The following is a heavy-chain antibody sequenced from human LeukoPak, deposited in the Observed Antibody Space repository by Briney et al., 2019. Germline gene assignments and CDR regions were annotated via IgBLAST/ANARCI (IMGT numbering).Heavy chain of an antibody. CDR1: GFTFSSYA. D-gene: IGHD2-2*01. V-gene: IGHV3-30*04. CDR2: ISYDGSNK. Sequence: GGSLRLSCAASGFTFSSYAMHWVRQAPGKGLEWVAVISYDGSNKYYADSVKGRFTISRDNSKNTLYLQMNSLRAEDTAVYYCARDGEDCSSTSCYYYYGMDVWGQGTTVTVSS. CDR3: ARDGEDCSSTSCYYYYGMDV. J-gene: IGHJ6*02.